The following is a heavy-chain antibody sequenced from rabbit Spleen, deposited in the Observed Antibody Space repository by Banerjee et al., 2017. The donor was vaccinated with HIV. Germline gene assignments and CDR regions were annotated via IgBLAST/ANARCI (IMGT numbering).Heavy chain of an antibody. CDR2: IYAGSSGST. J-gene: IGHJ3*01. V-gene: IGHV1S45*01. D-gene: IGHD4-1*01. CDR1: GLDFSVGDV. Sequence: QQQLVESGGGLVKPGASLTLSCKASGLDFSVGDVMCWVRQAPGKGLECIACIYAGSSGSTYYASWAKGRFTISKTSSTTVTLQMTSLTAADTATYFCARDLDGVIGWNFGWWGQGTLVTVS. CDR3: ARDLDGVIGWNFGW.